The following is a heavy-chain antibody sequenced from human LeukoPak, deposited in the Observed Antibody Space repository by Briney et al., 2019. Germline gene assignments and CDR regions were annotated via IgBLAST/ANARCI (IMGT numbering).Heavy chain of an antibody. Sequence: PSETLSLTCSVSSGSLSNYYWSWVRQSPGKGLEWIGSIYYSGTTKYNPSLKSRVTLSIDTSQSRFSLKMNSVTAADTAVYYCARASNYDSSGYYFHWYFDLWGRGTLVTVSS. CDR3: ARASNYDSSGYYFHWYFDL. CDR1: SGSLSNYY. CDR2: IYYSGTT. V-gene: IGHV4-59*01. D-gene: IGHD3-22*01. J-gene: IGHJ2*01.